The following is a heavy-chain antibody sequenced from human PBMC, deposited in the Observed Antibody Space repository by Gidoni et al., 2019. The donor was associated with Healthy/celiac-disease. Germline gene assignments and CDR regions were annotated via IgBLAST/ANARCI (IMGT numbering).Heavy chain of an antibody. CDR3: ARGLYYYGSGSYYNVGYFDY. CDR2: IIPIFGTA. J-gene: IGHJ4*02. D-gene: IGHD3-10*01. V-gene: IGHV1-69*06. CDR1: GGTFSSYA. Sequence: QVQLVQSGAEVMKPGSSVKVSCKASGGTFSSYAISWVRQAPGQGLEWMGGIIPIFGTANYAQKFQGRVTITADKSTSTAYMELSSLRSEDTAVYYCARGLYYYGSGSYYNVGYFDYWGQGTLVTVSS.